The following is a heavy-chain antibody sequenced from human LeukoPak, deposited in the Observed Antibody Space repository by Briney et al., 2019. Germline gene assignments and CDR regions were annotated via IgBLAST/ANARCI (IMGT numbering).Heavy chain of an antibody. CDR2: INPNSGGT. V-gene: IGHV1-2*02. CDR1: GYTFTGHY. J-gene: IGHJ4*02. Sequence: ASVKVSCKASGYTFTGHYMHWVRQAPGQGLEWMGWINPNSGGTNYAQKFQGRVTMTRDTSISTAYMELSRLRSDDTAVYYCAGAYYGSGSYRFDYWGQGTLVTVSS. D-gene: IGHD3-10*01. CDR3: AGAYYGSGSYRFDY.